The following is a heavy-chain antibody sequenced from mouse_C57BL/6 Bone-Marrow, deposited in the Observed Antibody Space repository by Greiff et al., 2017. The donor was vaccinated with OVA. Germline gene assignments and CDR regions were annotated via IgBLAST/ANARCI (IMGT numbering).Heavy chain of an antibody. CDR3: ARERTGLFDY. CDR1: GYTFTSYT. D-gene: IGHD4-1*01. CDR2: INPSSGYT. Sequence: QVQLKQSGAELARPGASVKMSCKASGYTFTSYTMHWVKQRPGQGLEWIGYINPSSGYTKYTQKFKDKATLTADKSSSTAYMQLSSLTSEDSAVYDCARERTGLFDYWGQGTTLTVSS. J-gene: IGHJ2*01. V-gene: IGHV1-4*01.